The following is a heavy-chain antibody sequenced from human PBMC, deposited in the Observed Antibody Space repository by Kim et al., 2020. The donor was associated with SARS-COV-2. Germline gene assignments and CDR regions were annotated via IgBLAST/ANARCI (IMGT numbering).Heavy chain of an antibody. CDR2: INHSGST. J-gene: IGHJ6*02. V-gene: IGHV4-34*01. D-gene: IGHD3-22*01. CDR1: GGSFSGYY. CDR3: ARGHEVRKPMIVVVIYYYYGMDV. Sequence: SETLSLTCAVYGGSFSGYYWSWIRQPPGKGLEWIGEINHSGSTNYNPSLKSRVTIPVDTSKNQFSLKLSSVTAADTAVYYCARGHEVRKPMIVVVIYYYYGMDVWGQGTTVTVSS.